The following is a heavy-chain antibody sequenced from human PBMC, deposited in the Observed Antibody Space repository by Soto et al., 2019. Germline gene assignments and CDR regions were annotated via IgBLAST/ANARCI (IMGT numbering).Heavy chain of an antibody. D-gene: IGHD3-9*01. CDR3: ANPAYAIVTTQSFAL. V-gene: IGHV3-30*18. J-gene: IGHJ2*01. CDR2: ISYDGSNK. CDR1: GFTFSSYG. Sequence: PGGSLRLSCAASGFTFSSYGMHWVRQAPGKGLEWVAVISYDGSNKYYADSVKGRFTISRDNSKNTLYLQMNSLRAEDTTVYSCANPAYAIVTTQSFALWG.